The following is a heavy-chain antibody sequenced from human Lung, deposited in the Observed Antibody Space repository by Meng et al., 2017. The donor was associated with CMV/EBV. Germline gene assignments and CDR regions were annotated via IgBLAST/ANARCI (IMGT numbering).Heavy chain of an antibody. V-gene: IGHV4-59*01. D-gene: IGHD3-3*01. Sequence: SXTXSLXCTIPGGSISSYYWSWIRQPPGKGLEWFGNIYYSGSANYNPSLKSPVTMSVDTSKNQFSLKLSSVTAADTAVYYCTRETGETFWSGSHASWGQGKLVTVSS. CDR1: GGSISSYY. CDR2: IYYSGSA. J-gene: IGHJ5*02. CDR3: TRETGETFWSGSHAS.